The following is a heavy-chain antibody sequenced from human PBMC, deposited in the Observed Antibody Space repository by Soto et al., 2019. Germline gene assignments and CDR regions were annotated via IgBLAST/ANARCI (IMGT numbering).Heavy chain of an antibody. D-gene: IGHD6-19*01. CDR1: GFTFSSYA. CDR3: ARDPYSSGWLIFDY. CDR2: ISYDGSNK. V-gene: IGHV3-30-3*01. Sequence: QVQLVESGGGVVQPGRSLRLYCAASGFTFSSYAMHWVRQAPGKGLEWVAVISYDGSNKYYADSVKGRFTISRDNSKNTLYLQMNSLRAEDTAVYYCARDPYSSGWLIFDYWGQGTLVTVSS. J-gene: IGHJ4*02.